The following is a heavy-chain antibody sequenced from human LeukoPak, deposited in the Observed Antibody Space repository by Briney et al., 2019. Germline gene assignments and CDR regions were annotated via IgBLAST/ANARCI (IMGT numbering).Heavy chain of an antibody. CDR2: ITVYNGNT. Sequence: GASVKVSCKASGYTFTNYGISWVRQAPGQGLEWMGWITVYNGNTHYAQKLQGRVTLTTDTSSNTAYMELRSLRSNDTAVYYCARVGSYSDYWGQGTLVTVSS. D-gene: IGHD1-26*01. CDR3: ARVGSYSDY. V-gene: IGHV1-18*01. J-gene: IGHJ4*02. CDR1: GYTFTNYG.